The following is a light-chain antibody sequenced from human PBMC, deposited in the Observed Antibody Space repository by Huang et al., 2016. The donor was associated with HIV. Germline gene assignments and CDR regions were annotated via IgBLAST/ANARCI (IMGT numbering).Light chain of an antibody. CDR2: VAS. CDR1: QVIGNA. CDR3: QKYDSAPRT. J-gene: IGKJ1*01. V-gene: IGKV1-27*01. Sequence: DIQMTQSPSSLSAFVGDTVTITCRASQVIGNALAWYQQKPGRPPKLLIYVASTVQAGVPSRFSGSGSGTDFTLTISNLQTEDVATYYCQKYDSAPRTFGQGTRV.